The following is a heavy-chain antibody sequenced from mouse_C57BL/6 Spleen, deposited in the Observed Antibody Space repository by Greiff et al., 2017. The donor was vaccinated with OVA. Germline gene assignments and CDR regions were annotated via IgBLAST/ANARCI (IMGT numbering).Heavy chain of an antibody. Sequence: EVKLMESGGGLVKPGGSLKLSCAASGFTFSDYGMHWVRQAPEKGLEWVAYISSGSSTIYYADTVKGRFTISRDNAKNTLFLQMTSLRSEDTAMYYCARRYGSSDEYFDVWGTGTTVTVSS. V-gene: IGHV5-17*01. CDR1: GFTFSDYG. J-gene: IGHJ1*03. CDR3: ARRYGSSDEYFDV. CDR2: ISSGSSTI. D-gene: IGHD1-1*01.